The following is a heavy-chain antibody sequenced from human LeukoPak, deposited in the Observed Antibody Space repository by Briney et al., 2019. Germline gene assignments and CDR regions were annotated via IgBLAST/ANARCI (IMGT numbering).Heavy chain of an antibody. V-gene: IGHV3-7*01. J-gene: IGHJ4*02. Sequence: GGSLRLSCAASGFSFSTYWMSWVRQAPGKGLEWVASTQPDGRAQYYVDSVRGRFTISRDNTKNSLYLQMNGVRAADTAIYYCLRHHDHWGQGTLVTVSS. CDR2: TQPDGRAQ. D-gene: IGHD3-3*01. CDR1: GFSFSTYW. CDR3: LRHHDH.